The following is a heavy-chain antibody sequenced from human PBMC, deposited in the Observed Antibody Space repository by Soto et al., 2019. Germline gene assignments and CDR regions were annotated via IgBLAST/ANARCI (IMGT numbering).Heavy chain of an antibody. CDR1: GGSVSSGSYY. V-gene: IGHV4-61*01. J-gene: IGHJ2*01. D-gene: IGHD3-9*01. Sequence: SETLSLTCTVSGGSVSSGSYYWSWIRQPPGKGLEWIGYIYYSGSTNYNPSLKSRVTISVDTSKNQFSLKLSSVTAADTAVYYCAREGVSFTYYDILTDGYWYFDLWGRGTLVTVSS. CDR2: IYYSGST. CDR3: AREGVSFTYYDILTDGYWYFDL.